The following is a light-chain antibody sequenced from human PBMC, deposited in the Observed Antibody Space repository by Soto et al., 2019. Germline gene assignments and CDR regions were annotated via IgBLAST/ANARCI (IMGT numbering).Light chain of an antibody. Sequence: DIQMTQSPSSLSASVGDRVTITCRASQSISNYLNWYQQKPGKAPKLLIYAASSLQSGVPSRFSGSGSGTDFTLTISSLQPEDCATYYCQQSDSTPWTVGQGTKVEIK. J-gene: IGKJ1*01. CDR3: QQSDSTPWT. V-gene: IGKV1-39*01. CDR2: AAS. CDR1: QSISNY.